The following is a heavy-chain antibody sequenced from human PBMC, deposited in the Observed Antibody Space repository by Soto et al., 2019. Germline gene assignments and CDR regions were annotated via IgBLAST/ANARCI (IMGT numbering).Heavy chain of an antibody. CDR2: ISASGGST. CDR1: GASVISTK. CDR3: AKGWYWNDQIDY. J-gene: IGHJ4*02. V-gene: IGHV3-23*01. D-gene: IGHD1-1*01. Sequence: ETLSLTCAVSGASVISTKWWSWVRQSPGKGLEWVSGISASGGSTYYADSVKGRFTISRDRSKDTLFLQINSLRAEDTAIYYCAKGWYWNDQIDYWGQGTLVTVS.